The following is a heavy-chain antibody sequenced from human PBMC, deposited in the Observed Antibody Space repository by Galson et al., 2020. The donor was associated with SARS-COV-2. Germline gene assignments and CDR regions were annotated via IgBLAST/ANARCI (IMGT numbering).Heavy chain of an antibody. CDR3: ARHSSGDY. CDR1: GFSFSDYS. Sequence: GGSLRLSCAASGFSFSDYSMPWVRQAPGKGLVWISRINTFGNSTNYADPVRGRFTVSRDNAKNMLYLQMNSLRAEDTAVYYCARHSSGDYWGQGTLVTVSS. CDR2: INTFGNST. J-gene: IGHJ4*02. D-gene: IGHD3-22*01. V-gene: IGHV3-74*01.